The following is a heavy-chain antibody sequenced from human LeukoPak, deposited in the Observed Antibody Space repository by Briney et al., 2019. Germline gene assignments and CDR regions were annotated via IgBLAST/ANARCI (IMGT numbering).Heavy chain of an antibody. CDR3: AREMPRGSYYGGAFDI. Sequence: PGRSLRLSCAASGFTFSSYAMHWVRQAPAKGLEWVAVISYDGSNKYYADSVKGRFTISRDNSKNTLYLQMNSLRAEDTAVYYCAREMPRGSYYGGAFDIWGQGTMVTVSS. CDR2: ISYDGSNK. CDR1: GFTFSSYA. V-gene: IGHV3-30-3*01. J-gene: IGHJ3*02. D-gene: IGHD1-26*01.